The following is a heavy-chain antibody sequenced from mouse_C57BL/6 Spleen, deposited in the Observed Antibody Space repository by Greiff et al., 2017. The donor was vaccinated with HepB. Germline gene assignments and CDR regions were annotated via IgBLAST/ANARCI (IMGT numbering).Heavy chain of an antibody. Sequence: VQLQQSGPELVKPGASVKISCKASGYTFTDYYMNWVKQSHGKSLEWIGDINPNNGGTSYNQKFKGKATLTVDKSSSTAYMELRSLTSEDSAVYYCARNPFYGSSYFDVWGTRTTVTVSS. CDR1: GYTFTDYY. CDR3: ARNPFYGSSYFDV. V-gene: IGHV1-26*01. D-gene: IGHD1-1*01. J-gene: IGHJ1*03. CDR2: INPNNGGT.